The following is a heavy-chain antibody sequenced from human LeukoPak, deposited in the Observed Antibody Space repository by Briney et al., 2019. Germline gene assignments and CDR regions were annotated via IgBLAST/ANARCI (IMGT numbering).Heavy chain of an antibody. CDR2: ISSSSSYI. Sequence: GGSLRLSCAASGFTFSSYSMNWVRQAPGKGLEWVSSISSSSSYIYYADSVKGRFTISRDNAKNSLYLQMNSLGAEDTAVYYCARVGYCSSTSCSGFDPWGQGTLVTVSS. CDR1: GFTFSSYS. D-gene: IGHD2-2*01. V-gene: IGHV3-21*01. CDR3: ARVGYCSSTSCSGFDP. J-gene: IGHJ5*02.